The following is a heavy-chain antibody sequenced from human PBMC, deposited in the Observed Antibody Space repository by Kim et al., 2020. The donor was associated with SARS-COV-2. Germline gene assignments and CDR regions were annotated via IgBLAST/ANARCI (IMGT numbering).Heavy chain of an antibody. CDR1: GFTFSSYW. Sequence: GGSLRLSCAASGFTFSSYWMSWVRQAPGKGLEWVANIKQDGSEKYYVDSVKGRFTISRDNAKNSLYLQMNSLRAEDTAVYYCARDRPPYYDFWSGNFDYWGQGTLVTVSS. V-gene: IGHV3-7*01. J-gene: IGHJ4*02. D-gene: IGHD3-3*01. CDR2: IKQDGSEK. CDR3: ARDRPPYYDFWSGNFDY.